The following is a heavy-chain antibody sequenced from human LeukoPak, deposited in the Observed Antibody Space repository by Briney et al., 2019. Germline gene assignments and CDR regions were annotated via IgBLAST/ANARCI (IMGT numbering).Heavy chain of an antibody. CDR1: GFIFSSYA. CDR2: ILYDGSNK. D-gene: IGHD2-2*01. V-gene: IGHV3-30*04. CDR3: ARSTPPGARGMDV. J-gene: IGHJ6*04. Sequence: GGSLRLSCAASGFIFSSYAVHWVRQAPGKGLEWVAVILYDGSNKYYADSVKGRFTISRDNSKSTLSLQMNSLRAEDTAVYYCARSTPPGARGMDVWGKGTTATVSS.